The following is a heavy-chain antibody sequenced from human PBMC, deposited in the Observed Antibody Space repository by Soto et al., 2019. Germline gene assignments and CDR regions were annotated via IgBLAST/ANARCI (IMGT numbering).Heavy chain of an antibody. CDR1: GGSISSSSYY. CDR2: IYYSGST. V-gene: IGHV4-39*01. D-gene: IGHD6-13*01. CDR3: ARQDIAAAGSAWFDP. Sequence: SETLSLTCTVSGGSISSSSYYWGWIRQPPGKGLEWIGSIYYSGSTYYNPSLKSRVTISVDTSKNQFSLKLSSVTAADTAVYYCARQDIAAAGSAWFDPWGQGTLVTVPS. J-gene: IGHJ5*02.